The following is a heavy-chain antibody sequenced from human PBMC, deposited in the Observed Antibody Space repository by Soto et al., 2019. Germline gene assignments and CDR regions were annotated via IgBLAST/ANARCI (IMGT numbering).Heavy chain of an antibody. V-gene: IGHV4-31*03. CDR3: ARLDTYYYETSGFYYDY. Sequence: SETLSLTCTVSGGSISSGGYYWSWIRQHPGKALEWIGYIYYSGTTYYNPSLKSRVIISVDTSKNQFSLKLSSVTAADTAVYYCARLDTYYYETSGFYYDYWGQGTLVTVSS. J-gene: IGHJ4*02. D-gene: IGHD3-22*01. CDR2: IYYSGTT. CDR1: GGSISSGGYY.